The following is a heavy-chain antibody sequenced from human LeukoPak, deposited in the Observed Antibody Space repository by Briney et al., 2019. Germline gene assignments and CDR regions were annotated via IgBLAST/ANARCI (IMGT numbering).Heavy chain of an antibody. CDR1: GFTFSSYS. J-gene: IGHJ4*02. CDR3: ARDSEWLPDDF. V-gene: IGHV3-48*04. CDR2: ISSSSTI. D-gene: IGHD5-12*01. Sequence: QAGGSLRLSCAASGFTFSSYSMNWVRQAPGKGLEWVSYISSSSTIYYADSVKGRFTISRDNAKNSLYLQMNSLRAEDTAVYYCARDSEWLPDDFWGQGTLVTVSS.